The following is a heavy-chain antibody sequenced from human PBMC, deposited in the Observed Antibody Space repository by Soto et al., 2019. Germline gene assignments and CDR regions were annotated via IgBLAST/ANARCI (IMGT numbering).Heavy chain of an antibody. Sequence: QITLKESGPTLVEPTQTLTLTCTYSGFSLRTTGVGVGWIRQPPGKALERLGIIYWNDDKRYSPSLKNRFTLTSDISKSQVVLTMTNMDPVDTATYYCAHTWGLPFDYWGQGTLVIVSS. CDR3: AHTWGLPFDY. D-gene: IGHD3-16*01. J-gene: IGHJ4*02. V-gene: IGHV2-5*01. CDR1: GFSLRTTGVG. CDR2: IYWNDDK.